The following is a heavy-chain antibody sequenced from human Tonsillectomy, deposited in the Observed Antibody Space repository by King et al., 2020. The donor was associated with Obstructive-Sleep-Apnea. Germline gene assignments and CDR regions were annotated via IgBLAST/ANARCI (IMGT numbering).Heavy chain of an antibody. Sequence: QLVQSGAELKKPGESLTISCKASGYSFPSYWIPWVRQMPGKGLEWMGRIDPSVSTTNYSPSFQGHVTISADKSITTAYLQLNSLKASDTGIYYCARRASYQDLWGQGTLVTVSS. V-gene: IGHV5-10-1*01. CDR3: ARRASYQDL. CDR2: IDPSVSTT. D-gene: IGHD3-16*02. J-gene: IGHJ5*02. CDR1: GYSFPSYW.